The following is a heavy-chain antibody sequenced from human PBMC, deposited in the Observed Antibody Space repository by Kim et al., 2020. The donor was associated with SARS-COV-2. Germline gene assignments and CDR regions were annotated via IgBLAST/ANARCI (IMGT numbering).Heavy chain of an antibody. CDR2: IIPIFGTA. D-gene: IGHD2-15*01. CDR3: ARDENCSGGSCRTGS. CDR1: GGTFSSYA. J-gene: IGHJ4*02. Sequence: SVKVSCKASGGTFSSYAISWVRQAPGQGLEWMGGIIPIFGTANYAQKFQGRVTITADESTSTAYMELSSLRSEDTAVYYCARDENCSGGSCRTGSWGQGTLVTVSS. V-gene: IGHV1-69*13.